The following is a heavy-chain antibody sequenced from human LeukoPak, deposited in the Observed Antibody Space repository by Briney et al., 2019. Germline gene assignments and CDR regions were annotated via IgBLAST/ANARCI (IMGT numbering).Heavy chain of an antibody. J-gene: IGHJ4*02. D-gene: IGHD3-10*01. CDR1: GFTFSSYS. Sequence: GGSLRLSCAASGFTFSSYSMNWVRQAPGKGLEWVSSISSSSSYIYYADSVKGRFTISRDNAKNSLYLQRNSRGAEDMSVYFCAIAHPLWFVELSRWGQGTLVTVSS. CDR2: ISSSSSYI. CDR3: AIAHPLWFVELSR. V-gene: IGHV3-21*01.